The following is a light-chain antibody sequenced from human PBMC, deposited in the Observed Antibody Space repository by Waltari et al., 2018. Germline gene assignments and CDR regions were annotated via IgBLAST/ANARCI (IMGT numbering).Light chain of an antibody. CDR3: QKYGSLPAT. Sequence: EIGLTQSPGTLSFSPGERATLSCRASQRISKYIARYQQKPCQAPSLPIYDASSRVTGIPDRFSGGGSGTDFSLNISRLEPEDVAVFYCQKYGSLPATFGQGTKVEIK. CDR2: DAS. CDR1: QRISKY. J-gene: IGKJ1*01. V-gene: IGKV3-20*01.